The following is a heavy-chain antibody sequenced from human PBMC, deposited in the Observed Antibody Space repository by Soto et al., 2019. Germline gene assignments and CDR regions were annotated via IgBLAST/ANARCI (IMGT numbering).Heavy chain of an antibody. CDR3: AKEGGSIGGWFGRKFDS. J-gene: IGHJ4*02. D-gene: IGHD3-16*01. CDR1: GFTFSTYA. V-gene: IGHV3-23*01. Sequence: GGSVRLSCAASGFTFSTYAMSWVRQAPGKGLEWVSGISGGGGTTHYAESVKGRFIISRDNSKSTVYLQMNSLRADDTAVYYCAKEGGSIGGWFGRKFDSWGQGTQVTVSS. CDR2: ISGGGGTT.